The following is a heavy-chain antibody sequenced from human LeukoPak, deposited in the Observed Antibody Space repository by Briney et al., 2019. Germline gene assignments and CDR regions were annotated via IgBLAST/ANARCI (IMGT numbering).Heavy chain of an antibody. J-gene: IGHJ3*02. D-gene: IGHD2/OR15-2a*01. CDR3: ARKNDFEI. Sequence: PSETLTLTCTVSGGSITTDHWNWIRQPPGKGLEWIGCIYYSGRTYYNPSLESRVTISVDMSKSQFSLRLTSVTAADTALYYCARKNDFEIWGQGTLVTVSS. V-gene: IGHV4-59*01. CDR1: GGSITTDH. CDR2: IYYSGRT.